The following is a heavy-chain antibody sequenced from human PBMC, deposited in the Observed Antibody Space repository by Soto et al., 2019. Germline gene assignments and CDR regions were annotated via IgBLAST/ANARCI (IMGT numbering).Heavy chain of an antibody. CDR3: ARHGEMAMGAFDI. CDR1: GGSISSSSYY. Sequence: PSETLSLTCTVSGGSISSSSYYWGWIRQPPGKGLEWIGSIYYSGSTYYNPSLKSRVTISVDTSKNQFSLKLSSVTAADTAVYYCARHGEMAMGAFDIWGQGTMVTVSS. J-gene: IGHJ3*02. V-gene: IGHV4-39*01. D-gene: IGHD5-18*01. CDR2: IYYSGST.